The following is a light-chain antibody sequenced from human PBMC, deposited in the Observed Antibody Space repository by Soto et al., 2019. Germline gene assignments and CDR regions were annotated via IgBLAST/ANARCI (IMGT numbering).Light chain of an antibody. CDR1: QSISSW. CDR2: KAS. V-gene: IGKV1-5*03. J-gene: IGKJ1*01. Sequence: DIQMTQSPSTLSASVGDRVTITCRASQSISSWLAWYQQKPGKAPKILIYKASSLESGVPSRFSGSGSGTEFTLTVSSLQPDDFATYFCQQYSTYTWTFGEGTKVDIK. CDR3: QQYSTYTWT.